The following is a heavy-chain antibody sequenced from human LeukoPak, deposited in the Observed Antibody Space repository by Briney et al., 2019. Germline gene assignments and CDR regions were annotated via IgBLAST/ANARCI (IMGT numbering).Heavy chain of an antibody. CDR1: GFTFSSCA. Sequence: GGSLRLSCAASGFTFSSCAMSWVRQAPGKGLEWVSGISGTTSGTYYADSVKGRFTISRDNSKNTLFLQVNSLRAEDTAVYYCAKVRTYFYHGLDVWGQGTTVTVSS. D-gene: IGHD1-14*01. CDR2: ISGTTSGT. J-gene: IGHJ6*02. CDR3: AKVRTYFYHGLDV. V-gene: IGHV3-23*01.